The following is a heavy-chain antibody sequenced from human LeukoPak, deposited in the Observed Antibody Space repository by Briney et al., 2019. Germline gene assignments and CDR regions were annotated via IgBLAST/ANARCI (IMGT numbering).Heavy chain of an antibody. J-gene: IGHJ3*02. CDR1: GGSISSGGYY. CDR3: ARVGGPVGSTVRGSAFDI. D-gene: IGHD1-26*01. V-gene: IGHV4-61*08. CDR2: IYYSGST. Sequence: ESSETLSLTCAVSGGSISSGGYYWSWIRQPPGKGLEWIGYIYYSGSTNYNPSLKSRVTISVDTSKNQFSLKLSSVTAADTAVYYCARVGGPVGSTVRGSAFDIWGQGTMVTVSS.